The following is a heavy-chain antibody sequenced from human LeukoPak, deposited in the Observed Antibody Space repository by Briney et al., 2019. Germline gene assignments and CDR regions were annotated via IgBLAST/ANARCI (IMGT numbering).Heavy chain of an antibody. D-gene: IGHD1-14*01. CDR3: ARETGIIGRDSRVDY. J-gene: IGHJ4*02. CDR2: IRYDGSEK. V-gene: IGHV3-33*01. Sequence: QSGGSLRLSCAASGFTFSRHGMHWVRRAPGKGLEWVAIIRYDGSEKYYADSVEGRFTISKDNSRDTLYLEMDSLRVDDTAVYYCARETGIIGRDSRVDYWGQGALVTVSS. CDR1: GFTFSRHG.